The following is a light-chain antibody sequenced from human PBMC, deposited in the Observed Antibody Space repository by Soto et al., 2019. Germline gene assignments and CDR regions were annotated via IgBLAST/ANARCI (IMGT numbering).Light chain of an antibody. CDR2: AAS. CDR3: QQYNIYPLS. Sequence: VQMTQSPSSLSASVGDRVTITCRASQDINSYLAWYQQKPGNAPKSLIYAASSLQTGVPSRFSGSESGKDFTLTISNLQPEDSATYYCQQYNIYPLSFGGGTKVEIK. V-gene: IGKV1D-16*01. J-gene: IGKJ4*01. CDR1: QDINSY.